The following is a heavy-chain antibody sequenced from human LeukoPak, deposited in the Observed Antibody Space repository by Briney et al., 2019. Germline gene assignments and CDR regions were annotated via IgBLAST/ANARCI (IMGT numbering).Heavy chain of an antibody. CDR2: IIPVFDTT. J-gene: IGHJ6*02. CDR1: GGTFSSYT. Sequence: ASVKVSCKASGGTFSSYTINWVRQAPGQGLEWKGGIIPVFDTTNYAQKFQGRVTITADKFTSTAYMEVSSLRSEDTAVYYCARDRCGSTSCHYGMDVWGQGTTVTVSS. V-gene: IGHV1-69*06. D-gene: IGHD2-2*01. CDR3: ARDRCGSTSCHYGMDV.